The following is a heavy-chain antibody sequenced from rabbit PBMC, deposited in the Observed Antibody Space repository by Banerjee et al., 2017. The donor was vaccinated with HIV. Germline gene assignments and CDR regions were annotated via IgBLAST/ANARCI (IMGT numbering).Heavy chain of an antibody. CDR1: GFTLSSYW. Sequence: QDQLEESGGGLVKPGGTLTLTCTISGFTLSSYWMCWVRQAPGKGPEWIGCIYDGDANTYYASWVNGRFSISRSTSLNTVTLQMTSLTATDTATYFCARGPAGYAGYGYPYFAFRDPGTLVTVS. V-gene: IGHV1S47*01. D-gene: IGHD7-1*01. CDR2: IYDGDANT. CDR3: ARGPAGYAGYGYPYFAF. J-gene: IGHJ4*01.